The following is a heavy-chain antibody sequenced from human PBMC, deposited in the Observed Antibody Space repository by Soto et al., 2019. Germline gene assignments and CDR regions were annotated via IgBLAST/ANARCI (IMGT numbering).Heavy chain of an antibody. V-gene: IGHV5-10-1*01. D-gene: IGHD3-22*01. CDR3: ARQIYDSDTGPNFQYYFDS. CDR1: GYSFAGYW. Sequence: ESLKISCKGSGYSFAGYWITWVRQKPGKGLEWMGRIDPSDSQTYYSPSLRGHVTISVTKSITTVFLQWSSLRASDTAMYYCARQIYDSDTGPNFQYYFDSWGQGTPVTVSS. CDR2: IDPSDSQT. J-gene: IGHJ4*02.